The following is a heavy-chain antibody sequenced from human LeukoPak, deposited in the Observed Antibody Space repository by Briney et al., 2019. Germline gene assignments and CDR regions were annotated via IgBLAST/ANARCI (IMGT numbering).Heavy chain of an antibody. D-gene: IGHD4-17*01. CDR1: EFSFSIYG. Sequence: PGRSLRLSCVASEFSFSIYGMHWVRQAPGKGLEWVAGIWYDGSNRYYADSVKGRFIISRDNSKNTLYLQMNSLRAEDTAVYYCAKDPAEYGDYVGALDIWGRGTMVTVSS. J-gene: IGHJ3*02. CDR3: AKDPAEYGDYVGALDI. CDR2: IWYDGSNR. V-gene: IGHV3-33*06.